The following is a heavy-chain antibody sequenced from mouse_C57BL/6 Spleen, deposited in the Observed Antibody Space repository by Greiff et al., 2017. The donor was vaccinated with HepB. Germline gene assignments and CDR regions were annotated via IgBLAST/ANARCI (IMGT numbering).Heavy chain of an antibody. CDR2: IWTGGGT. D-gene: IGHD2-3*01. V-gene: IGHV2-9-1*01. CDR1: GFSLTSYA. J-gene: IGHJ4*01. Sequence: VKLQESGPGLVAPSQSLSITCTVSGFSLTSYAISWVRQPPGKGLEWLGVIWTGGGTNYNSALKSRLSISKDNSKSQVFLKMNSLQTDDTARYYCARFDGYYVGAMDYWGQGTSVTVSS. CDR3: ARFDGYYVGAMDY.